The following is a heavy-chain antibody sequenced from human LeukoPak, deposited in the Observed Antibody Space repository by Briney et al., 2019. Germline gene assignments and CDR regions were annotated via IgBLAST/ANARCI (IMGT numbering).Heavy chain of an antibody. Sequence: SSETLSLTCAVYGGSFSGYYWSWIRQPPGKGLEWIGSIYYTGSTYYNPSFKSRITISVDTSKNQFSLKVISVTAADTAVYYCARFLAGTRHFHFYYYMDVWGKGTTVTISS. CDR1: GGSFSGYY. J-gene: IGHJ6*03. CDR2: IYYTGST. V-gene: IGHV4-34*01. D-gene: IGHD3-9*01. CDR3: ARFLAGTRHFHFYYYMDV.